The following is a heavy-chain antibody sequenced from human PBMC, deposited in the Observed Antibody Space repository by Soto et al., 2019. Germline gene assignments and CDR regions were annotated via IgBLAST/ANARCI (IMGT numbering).Heavy chain of an antibody. CDR3: ARGAEEITMIVVGDPRDAFDI. CDR2: ISAYNGNT. J-gene: IGHJ3*02. Sequence: QVQLVQSGAEVKKPGASVKVSCKASGYTFTSYGISWVRQAPGQGLEWMGWISAYNGNTNYAQKLQGRVTMTTDTSTSTVYMERRSLRSDDTAVYYCARGAEEITMIVVGDPRDAFDIWGQGTMVTVSS. D-gene: IGHD3-22*01. V-gene: IGHV1-18*01. CDR1: GYTFTSYG.